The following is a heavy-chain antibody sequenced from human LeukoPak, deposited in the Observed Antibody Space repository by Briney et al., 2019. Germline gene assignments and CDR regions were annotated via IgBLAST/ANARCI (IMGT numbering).Heavy chain of an antibody. Sequence: GASVKVSCTASGYTFTGYDMHWVRQAPGHGLEWMGGINRDSGGTNYAETVQGRVTMTTDESIRTAYMHLTSLISDDTAVYYCARDNPYDNKGYSPDLRYWGQGTLVTVSS. D-gene: IGHD3-10*01. CDR2: INRDSGGT. V-gene: IGHV1-2*02. J-gene: IGHJ4*02. CDR3: ARDNPYDNKGYSPDLRY. CDR1: GYTFTGYD.